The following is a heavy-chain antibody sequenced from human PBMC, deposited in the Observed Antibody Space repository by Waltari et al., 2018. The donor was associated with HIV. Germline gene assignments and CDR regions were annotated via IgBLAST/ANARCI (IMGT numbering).Heavy chain of an antibody. Sequence: QVQLVESGGGVVQPGRSLRLSCAASGFTFKNYGMHWVRQAPGKGLGWVAVIGYDGSNKYYADPGKGRFTLSRDNSKNRLYLQMNSLRAEDTAVYYCARDRGGSSSLVLDSWGQGTLVTVSS. D-gene: IGHD6-6*01. CDR2: IGYDGSNK. CDR1: GFTFKNYG. V-gene: IGHV3-33*01. J-gene: IGHJ4*02. CDR3: ARDRGGSSSLVLDS.